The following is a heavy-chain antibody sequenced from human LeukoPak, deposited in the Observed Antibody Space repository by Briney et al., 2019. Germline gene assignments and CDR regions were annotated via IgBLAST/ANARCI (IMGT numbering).Heavy chain of an antibody. Sequence: SETLSLTCSVSGGSLGTYFWSWIRQPPGKGLEWIGSIYYSGSTYYNPSLKSRVTISVDTSKNQFSLKLSSVTAADTAVYYCARSITMVRGVSKVYYFDYWGQGTLVTVSS. V-gene: IGHV4-39*07. J-gene: IGHJ4*02. CDR1: GGSLGTYF. D-gene: IGHD3-10*01. CDR2: IYYSGST. CDR3: ARSITMVRGVSKVYYFDY.